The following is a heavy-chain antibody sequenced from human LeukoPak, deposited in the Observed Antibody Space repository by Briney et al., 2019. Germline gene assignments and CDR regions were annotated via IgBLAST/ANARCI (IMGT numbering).Heavy chain of an antibody. Sequence: GESLKISCKGSGYGFTSYWIAWVRQMPGKGLEYMGIIYPADSDTRYSPSLQGRVSISADRSTRTAYVQLSSLEASDTAMYYCARSYDSSGYYREGAFDVWGQGTMVTVSS. CDR1: GYGFTSYW. J-gene: IGHJ3*01. CDR3: ARSYDSSGYYREGAFDV. D-gene: IGHD3-22*01. V-gene: IGHV5-51*01. CDR2: IYPADSDT.